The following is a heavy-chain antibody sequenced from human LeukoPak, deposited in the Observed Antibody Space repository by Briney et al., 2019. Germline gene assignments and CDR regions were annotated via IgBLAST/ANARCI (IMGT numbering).Heavy chain of an antibody. CDR2: INHSGST. V-gene: IGHV4-34*01. D-gene: IGHD6-19*01. CDR3: ARAGSDHSSGWQEFDY. CDR1: GGSFSGYY. Sequence: SETLSLTCAVYGGSFSGYYWSWIRQPPGKGLEWVGEINHSGSTNYNPSLKSRVTISVDTSKNQLSLKLSSVTAADTAVYYCARAGSDHSSGWQEFDYWGQGTLVTVSS. J-gene: IGHJ4*02.